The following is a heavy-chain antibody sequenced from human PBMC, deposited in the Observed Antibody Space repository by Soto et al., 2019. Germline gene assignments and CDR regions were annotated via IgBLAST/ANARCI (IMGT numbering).Heavy chain of an antibody. CDR3: AKGLLAIVGTTLPRDAFNI. CDR2: ISHDGSYK. Sequence: PVGSLRLSCAASGFSFTTYVMHWVRQAPGKWLEWVAVISHDGSYKYYGDAVKGRFTISRDTSKNAVYLEMNSLRPEDTAVYYCAKGLLAIVGTTLPRDAFNIWGQGXMVTV. J-gene: IGHJ3*02. D-gene: IGHD1-26*01. V-gene: IGHV3-30*18. CDR1: GFSFTTYV.